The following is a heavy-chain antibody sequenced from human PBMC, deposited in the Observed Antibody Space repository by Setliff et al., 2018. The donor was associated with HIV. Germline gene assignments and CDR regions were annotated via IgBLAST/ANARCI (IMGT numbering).Heavy chain of an antibody. CDR3: ATQGLTVPIPGGYFQH. J-gene: IGHJ1*01. D-gene: IGHD2-21*02. CDR2: IYRSGST. Sequence: PSETLSLTCGISDYSMTSGYYWGWIRQPPGKGLEWIGSIYRSGSTSDNPSLKSRVTISFDTSKNQFSLILTSVTAADTAVYYCATQGLTVPIPGGYFQHWGPGILVTVSS. V-gene: IGHV4-38-2*01. CDR1: DYSMTSGYY.